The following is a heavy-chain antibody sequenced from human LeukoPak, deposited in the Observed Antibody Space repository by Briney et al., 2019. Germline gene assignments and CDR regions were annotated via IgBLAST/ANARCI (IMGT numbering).Heavy chain of an antibody. Sequence: GGSLRLSCAASGFTFSSYAMHWVRQAPGKGLEYVAAISSNGGSTYYANSVKGRFTISRDNSKNTLYLQMGSLRAEDMAVYYCAGDYYDSSGYYLPGYWGQGTLVTVSS. D-gene: IGHD3-22*01. J-gene: IGHJ4*02. CDR2: ISSNGGST. CDR1: GFTFSSYA. CDR3: AGDYYDSSGYYLPGY. V-gene: IGHV3-64*01.